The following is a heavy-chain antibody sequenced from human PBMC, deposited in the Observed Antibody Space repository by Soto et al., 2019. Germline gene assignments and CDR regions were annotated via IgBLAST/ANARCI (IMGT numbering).Heavy chain of an antibody. J-gene: IGHJ4*02. CDR1: GFTFSSYA. CDR3: AKDLVVVPAAMFDY. V-gene: IGHV3-23*01. CDR2: ISGSGGST. Sequence: EVQLLESGGGLVQSGGSLRLSCAASGFTFSSYAMSWVRQAPGKGLEWVSAISGSGGSTYYADSVKGRFTISRDNSKNTLYLQMNSLRAEDTAVCYCAKDLVVVPAAMFDYWGQGTLVTVSS. D-gene: IGHD2-2*01.